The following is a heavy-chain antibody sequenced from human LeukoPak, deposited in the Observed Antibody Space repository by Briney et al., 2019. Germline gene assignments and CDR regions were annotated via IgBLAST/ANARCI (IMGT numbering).Heavy chain of an antibody. Sequence: GGSLRLSCAASGFTFNSYAMSWVRQAPGKGLEWVSAISGSGGSTYYADSVKGRFTISRDNSKNTLYLQMNSLRAEDTAVYYCAKSTSDYGGNSLFQPPFWDYMDVWGKGTTVTVSS. J-gene: IGHJ6*03. D-gene: IGHD4-23*01. CDR3: AKSTSDYGGNSLFQPPFWDYMDV. CDR1: GFTFNSYA. CDR2: ISGSGGST. V-gene: IGHV3-23*01.